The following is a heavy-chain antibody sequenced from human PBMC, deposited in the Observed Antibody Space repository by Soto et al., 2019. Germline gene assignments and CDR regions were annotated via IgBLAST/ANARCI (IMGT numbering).Heavy chain of an antibody. J-gene: IGHJ6*02. CDR2: ISWDGGST. Sequence: GSLRLSCAASGFTFDDYTMHWVRQAPGKGLEWVSLISWDGGSTYYADSVKGRFTISRDNSKNSLYLQMNSLRTEDTALYYCAKDQTYCGGDCYFGYYYGMDVWGQGTTVTVSS. CDR1: GFTFDDYT. V-gene: IGHV3-43*01. D-gene: IGHD2-21*02. CDR3: AKDQTYCGGDCYFGYYYGMDV.